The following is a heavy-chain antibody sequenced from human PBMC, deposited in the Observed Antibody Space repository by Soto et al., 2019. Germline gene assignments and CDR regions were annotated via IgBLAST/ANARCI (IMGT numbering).Heavy chain of an antibody. CDR2: IYYSGST. CDR1: GGSISSYY. V-gene: IGHV4-59*01. D-gene: IGHD3-9*01. Sequence: PSETLSLTCTVSGGSISSYYWSWIRQPPGKGLEWIGYIYYSGSTNYNPSLKSRVTTSVDTSKNQFSLKLSSVTAADTAVYYCARDYRYFDRSYFAYWGQGTLVTVSS. CDR3: ARDYRYFDRSYFAY. J-gene: IGHJ4*02.